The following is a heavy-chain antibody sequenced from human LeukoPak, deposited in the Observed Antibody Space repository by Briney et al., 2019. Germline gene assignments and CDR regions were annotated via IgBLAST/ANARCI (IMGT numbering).Heavy chain of an antibody. CDR2: IIPIFGTA. V-gene: IGHV1-69*05. CDR1: GGTFSSYA. D-gene: IGHD2-2*01. CDR3: ARDIIVGLVPAAFSSTPKNWVDP. J-gene: IGHJ5*02. Sequence: SVKVSCKASGGTFSSYAISWVRQAPGQGLEWMGRIIPIFGTANYAQKFQGRVTITTDESTSTAYMELSSLRSEDTAVYYCARDIIVGLVPAAFSSTPKNWVDPWSQGTLVIGSS.